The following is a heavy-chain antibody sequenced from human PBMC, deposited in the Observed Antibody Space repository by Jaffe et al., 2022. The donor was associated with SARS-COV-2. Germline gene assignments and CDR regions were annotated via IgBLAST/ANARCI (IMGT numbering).Heavy chain of an antibody. CDR3: AKASSGYDRPYYYGMDV. J-gene: IGHJ6*02. CDR1: GFTFSSYG. CDR2: ISYDGSNK. Sequence: QVQLVESGGGVVQPGRSLRLSCAASGFTFSSYGMHWVRQAPGKGLEWVAVISYDGSNKYYADSVKGRFTISRDNSKNTLYLQMNSLRAEDTAVYYCAKASSGYDRPYYYGMDVWGQGTTVTVSS. V-gene: IGHV3-30*18. D-gene: IGHD5-12*01.